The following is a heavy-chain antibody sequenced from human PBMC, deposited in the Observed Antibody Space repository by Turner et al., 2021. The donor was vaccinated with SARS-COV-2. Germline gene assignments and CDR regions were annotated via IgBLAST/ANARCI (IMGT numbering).Heavy chain of an antibody. J-gene: IGHJ4*02. CDR1: GFSFITYA. Sequence: QVQLVEPGGGVVQPGRSLRLYCAASGFSFITYAMHWFRQAPGKGLGWVAVITYDGSTKFYADSVKGRFTISRDNSKSSLYVQMNSLRVEDTAVYYCARSRDGYIHSWGQGTLVIVSS. CDR3: ARSRDGYIHS. V-gene: IGHV3-30-3*01. CDR2: ITYDGSTK. D-gene: IGHD2-2*01.